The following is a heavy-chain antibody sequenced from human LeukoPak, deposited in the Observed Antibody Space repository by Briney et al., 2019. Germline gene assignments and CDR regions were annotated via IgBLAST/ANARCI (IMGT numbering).Heavy chain of an antibody. J-gene: IGHJ4*02. Sequence: PGESLLISCKGSGSSFTSYWIGWVRQLPGKGLEWMGIIYPGDSDTRYSPSFQGQVTISADKSISTAYLQWSSLKASDTAMYYCARQRYYDSSGYPDYWGQGTLVTVSS. CDR2: IYPGDSDT. CDR1: GSSFTSYW. V-gene: IGHV5-51*01. D-gene: IGHD3-22*01. CDR3: ARQRYYDSSGYPDY.